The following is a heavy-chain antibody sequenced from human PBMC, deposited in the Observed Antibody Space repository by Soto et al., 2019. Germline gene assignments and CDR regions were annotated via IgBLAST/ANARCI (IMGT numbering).Heavy chain of an antibody. V-gene: IGHV3-23*01. D-gene: IGHD1-1*01. J-gene: IGHJ4*02. CDR2: ISGSGGTT. Sequence: EVELLESGGGLVQPGGSLRLSCAASGFTFSSFSMTWVRQAPGKGLEWVSGISGSGGTTNYADSVKDRFTIPRYNSKSTLFLQMHSLRAEDTAVYYCAKSGRVSNAWKADYGGQGTLVTVSS. CDR3: AKSGRVSNAWKADY. CDR1: GFTFSSFS.